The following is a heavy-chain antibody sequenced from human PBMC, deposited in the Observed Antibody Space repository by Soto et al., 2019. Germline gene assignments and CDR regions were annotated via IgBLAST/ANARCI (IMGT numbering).Heavy chain of an antibody. CDR2: IYYSGST. CDR3: ARVPIAVAGTGGFDY. CDR1: GGSVSSGSYY. D-gene: IGHD6-19*01. Sequence: QVQLQESGPGLVKPSETLSLTCTVSGGSVSSGSYYWSWIRQPPGKGLEWIGYIYYSGSTNYNPSLKSRGTISVDTSKNQFSLTLSSVTAADTAVYYCARVPIAVAGTGGFDYWGQGTLVTVSS. J-gene: IGHJ4*02. V-gene: IGHV4-61*01.